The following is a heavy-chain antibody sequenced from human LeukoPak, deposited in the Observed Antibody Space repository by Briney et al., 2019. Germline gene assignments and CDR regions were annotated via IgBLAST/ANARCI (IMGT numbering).Heavy chain of an antibody. CDR2: IYYSGST. J-gene: IGHJ4*02. Sequence: PSETLSLTCTVSGGSISSYYSSWIRQPPGKGLEWIGYIYYSGSTNYNPSLKSRVTISVDTSKNQFSLKLSSVTAADTAVYYCARGMATISYWGQGTLVTVSS. CDR3: ARGMATISY. CDR1: GGSISSYY. V-gene: IGHV4-59*08. D-gene: IGHD3-10*01.